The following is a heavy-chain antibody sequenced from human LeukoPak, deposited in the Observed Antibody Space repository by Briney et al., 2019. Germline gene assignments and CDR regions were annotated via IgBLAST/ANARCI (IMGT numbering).Heavy chain of an antibody. J-gene: IGHJ4*02. CDR1: GFTFSDYY. CDR2: ISSSGSTI. V-gene: IGHV3-11*04. Sequence: NPGGSLRLSCAASGFTFSDYYMSWIRQAPGKGLEWVSYISSSGSTIYYADSVKGRFTISRDNAKNSLYLQMNSLRAEDTAVYYCVRYQATYYDIWSGYLSWGQGALVTVSS. D-gene: IGHD3-3*01. CDR3: VRYQATYYDIWSGYLS.